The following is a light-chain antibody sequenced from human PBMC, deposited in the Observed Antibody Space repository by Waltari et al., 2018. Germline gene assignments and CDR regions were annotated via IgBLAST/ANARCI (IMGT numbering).Light chain of an antibody. Sequence: DIQLTQSPSFLSASVGDRVTISCRASQGISSYLAWYQQTPGKAPKLLIYAASTLQSGVPSRFSGSASGTEFTLTINSLQPEDFATYYCQQLSTYPLTFGGGTKVQIK. V-gene: IGKV1-9*01. CDR1: QGISSY. J-gene: IGKJ4*01. CDR2: AAS. CDR3: QQLSTYPLT.